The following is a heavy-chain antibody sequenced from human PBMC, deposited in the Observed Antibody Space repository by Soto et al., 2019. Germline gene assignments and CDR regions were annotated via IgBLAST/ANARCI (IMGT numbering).Heavy chain of an antibody. CDR2: IYYSGST. J-gene: IGHJ4*02. CDR1: GGSISSGDYY. CDR3: ASAGTRVTYRDY. D-gene: IGHD4-17*01. V-gene: IGHV4-30-4*01. Sequence: QVQLQESGPGLVKPSQTLSLTCTVSGGSISSGDYYWSWIRQPPGKGLEWIGYIYYSGSTYYNPSVNGVVTIPVDRHKNQFSLKRSSVTAADPAVYYCASAGTRVTYRDYWGQGTLVTVSS.